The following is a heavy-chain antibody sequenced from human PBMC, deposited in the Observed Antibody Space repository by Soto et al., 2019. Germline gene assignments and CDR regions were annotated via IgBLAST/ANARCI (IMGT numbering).Heavy chain of an antibody. V-gene: IGHV2-5*02. CDR3: ARALGSWGSYYFDH. CDR2: IYWDDDK. Sequence: QITLKESGPTLVRPTQTLTLTCTVSGFSLDTWGVGVGWIRQSPGKAPEWLALIYWDDDKRYSPSLKNRLTITKDTSKNQVVLTFTTMDPVDTVTYYCARALGSWGSYYFDHWGQGTLVTVSS. CDR1: GFSLDTWGVG. J-gene: IGHJ4*02. D-gene: IGHD3-16*01.